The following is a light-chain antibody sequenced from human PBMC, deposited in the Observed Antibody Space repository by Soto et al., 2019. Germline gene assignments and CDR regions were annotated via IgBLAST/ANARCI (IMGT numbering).Light chain of an antibody. CDR1: QSVSNY. CDR2: DTS. J-gene: IGKJ1*01. V-gene: IGKV3-11*01. CDR3: QQRSKFLWT. Sequence: EIVLTQSPATLSLSPGERATLSCRASQSVSNYLAWYQQKPGQAPRLLMYDTSNRAPGIPARFSGSGSGTEFTLTINSREPEDFAVYFCQQRSKFLWTFGQGTKVEI.